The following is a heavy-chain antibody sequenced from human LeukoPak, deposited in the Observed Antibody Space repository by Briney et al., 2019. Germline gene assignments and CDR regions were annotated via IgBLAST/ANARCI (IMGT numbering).Heavy chain of an antibody. D-gene: IGHD3-22*01. J-gene: IGHJ4*02. CDR3: AREFYYDSSGYYQQEYYFDY. Sequence: GGSLRLSCAASGFTFSDYYMSWIRQAPGKGLEWVSYISSSSSYTNYADSVKGRFTISRDNAKNSLYLQMNSLRAEDTAVYYCAREFYYDSSGYYQQEYYFDYWGQGTLVTVSS. V-gene: IGHV3-11*06. CDR2: ISSSSSYT. CDR1: GFTFSDYY.